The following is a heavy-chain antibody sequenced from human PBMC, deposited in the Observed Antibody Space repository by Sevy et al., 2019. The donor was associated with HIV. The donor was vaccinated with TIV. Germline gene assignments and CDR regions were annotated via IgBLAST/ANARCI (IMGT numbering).Heavy chain of an antibody. CDR3: ARRGGYDFDY. CDR1: GFTFSDYY. CDR2: ISSSGSTI. Sequence: GGSLRLSCVASGFTFSDYYMGWIRQAPGKGLECISYISSSGSTIYYADSVKGRFTISRDKAKNSLYLHMNSLRAEDTAVYFCARRGGYDFDYWGQGTLVTVSS. D-gene: IGHD3-16*01. J-gene: IGHJ4*02. V-gene: IGHV3-11*01.